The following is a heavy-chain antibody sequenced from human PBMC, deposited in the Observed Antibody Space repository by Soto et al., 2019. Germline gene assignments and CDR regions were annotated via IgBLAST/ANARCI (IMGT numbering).Heavy chain of an antibody. J-gene: IGHJ5*02. CDR2: ISSSSSYI. CDR1: GFTFSSYS. D-gene: IGHD6-19*01. Sequence: GGSLRLSCAASGFTFSSYSMNWVRQAPGKGLEWVSSISSSSSYIYYADSVKGRFTISRDNAKNSLYLQMNSLRAEDTAVYYCARAGSSGWYARNWFDPWGQGTPVTVSS. V-gene: IGHV3-21*01. CDR3: ARAGSSGWYARNWFDP.